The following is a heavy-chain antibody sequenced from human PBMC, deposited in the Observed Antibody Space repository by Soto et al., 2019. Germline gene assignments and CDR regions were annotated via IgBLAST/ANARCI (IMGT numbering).Heavy chain of an antibody. Sequence: SETLSLTCAVYGGSFSGYYWSWIRQPPGKGLERIGEINHSGSTNYNPSLKSRVTISVDTPKNQFSLKLSSVTAADTAVYYCARAFWSGYYLSWGQGTLVTVSS. D-gene: IGHD3-3*01. J-gene: IGHJ4*02. V-gene: IGHV4-34*01. CDR2: INHSGST. CDR1: GGSFSGYY. CDR3: ARAFWSGYYLS.